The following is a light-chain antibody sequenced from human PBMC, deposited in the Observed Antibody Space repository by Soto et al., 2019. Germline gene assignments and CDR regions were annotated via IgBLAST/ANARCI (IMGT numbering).Light chain of an antibody. CDR2: GVS. Sequence: EIVLTQSPGILSLSPGDRATLSCRASQRVTSTYLAWYQQKPGQAPRLLIYGVSSRATGIPDRFSGSGSGTDFTLTISRLESEDFAVYYCQQYHSSPLTFGPGTKVDIK. CDR3: QQYHSSPLT. J-gene: IGKJ3*01. V-gene: IGKV3-20*01. CDR1: QRVTSTY.